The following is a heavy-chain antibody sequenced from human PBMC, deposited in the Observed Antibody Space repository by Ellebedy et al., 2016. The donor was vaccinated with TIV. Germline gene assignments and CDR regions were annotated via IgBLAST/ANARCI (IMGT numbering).Heavy chain of an antibody. CDR2: MNHGGST. CDR3: ARDHHNTGYSSSWYWFDP. V-gene: IGHV4-34*01. CDR1: GESLTNDY. Sequence: MPSETLSLTCDVHGESLTNDYWSWIRQSPGKGLEWIGEMNHGGSTNYHPSLKSRLTLSIDTFKNQFSLKLSSVTAADTGTYYCARDHHNTGYSSSWYWFDPWGQGALVTVSS. J-gene: IGHJ5*02. D-gene: IGHD6-13*01.